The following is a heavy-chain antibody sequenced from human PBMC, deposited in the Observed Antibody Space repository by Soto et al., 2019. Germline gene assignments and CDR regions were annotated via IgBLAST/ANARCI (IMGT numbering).Heavy chain of an antibody. CDR2: IYPSDSDT. Sequence: GESLNISCKGSGYSFITYWIGCVRQMPGKGLEWMGIIYPSDSDTRYSPSFQGQVTISADKSISTAYLQWSSLKASDTAIYYCARKDSYGPGGFDYWGQGTLVTVSS. J-gene: IGHJ4*02. D-gene: IGHD5-18*01. V-gene: IGHV5-51*01. CDR3: ARKDSYGPGGFDY. CDR1: GYSFITYW.